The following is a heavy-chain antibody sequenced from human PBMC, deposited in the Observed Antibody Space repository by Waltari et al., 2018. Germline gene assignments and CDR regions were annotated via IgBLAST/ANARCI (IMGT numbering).Heavy chain of an antibody. CDR2: SNSGGRST. V-gene: IGHV3-74*01. D-gene: IGHD4-17*01. Sequence: EVQLVESGGGLVQPGGSLRLSCAASGFPYSMYWMHWVRQVPGKGLVGGSRSNSGGRSTSYRDSGKGRFTISKDNAKNTVYLQMNSLRAEDTAIYYCARGARRTTVTTGWWYFDLWGRGTLVTVSS. CDR3: ARGARRTTVTTGWWYFDL. J-gene: IGHJ2*01. CDR1: GFPYSMYW.